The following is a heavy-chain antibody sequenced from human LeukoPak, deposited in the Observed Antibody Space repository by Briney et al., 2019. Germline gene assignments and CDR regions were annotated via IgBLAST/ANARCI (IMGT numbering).Heavy chain of an antibody. D-gene: IGHD3-9*01. J-gene: IGHJ4*02. CDR1: GYTFTGYY. CDR3: ARDLRYFDWLGIDY. CDR2: INPNSGGT. Sequence: SVKVSCKASGYTFTGYYMHWVRQAPGQGLEWMGWINPNSGGTNYAQKFQGRVTMTRDTSISTAYMELSRLRSDDTAVYYCARDLRYFDWLGIDYWGQGTLVTVSS. V-gene: IGHV1-2*02.